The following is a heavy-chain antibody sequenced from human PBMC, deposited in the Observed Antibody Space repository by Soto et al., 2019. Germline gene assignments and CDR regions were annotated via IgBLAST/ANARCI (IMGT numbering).Heavy chain of an antibody. CDR3: AKDHTVVTPPYYYYYGMDV. J-gene: IGHJ6*02. Sequence: EVQLLESGGGLVQPGGSLRLSCVASGFTFSSYAMSWVRQAPGKGLEWVSAISGSGGSTYYADSVKGRFTISRDNSKNTLYLQMNSLRAEDTAVYYCAKDHTVVTPPYYYYYGMDVWGQGTTVTVSS. D-gene: IGHD2-21*02. CDR1: GFTFSSYA. CDR2: ISGSGGST. V-gene: IGHV3-23*01.